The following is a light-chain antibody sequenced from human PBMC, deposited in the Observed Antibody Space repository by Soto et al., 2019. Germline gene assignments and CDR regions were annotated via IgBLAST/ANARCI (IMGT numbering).Light chain of an antibody. Sequence: EIVLTQSPATLSLSPGERATLSCRASQSVSSYLAWYQQKPGQAPRLLIYDASNRATGIPARFSSLEPEDFAVYYCQQRVYTFGQGTKLDIK. CDR3: QQRVYT. J-gene: IGKJ2*01. V-gene: IGKV3-11*01. CDR1: QSVSSY. CDR2: DAS.